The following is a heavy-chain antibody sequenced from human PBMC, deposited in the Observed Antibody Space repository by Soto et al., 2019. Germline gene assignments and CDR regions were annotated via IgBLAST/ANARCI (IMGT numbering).Heavy chain of an antibody. CDR1: GFTFSDYF. V-gene: IGHV3-23*01. D-gene: IGHD1-20*01. Sequence: EVQLLESGGGLVQPGESLRLYCAASGFTFSDYFMNWVRQAPGKGLEWVSGINKDGGTTQNADFVRGRFTISRDNSRNTLYLQMNSVRAEDTALYYCAKDLHWYGMDVWGQGTTVTVS. CDR2: INKDGGTT. CDR3: AKDLHWYGMDV. J-gene: IGHJ6*02.